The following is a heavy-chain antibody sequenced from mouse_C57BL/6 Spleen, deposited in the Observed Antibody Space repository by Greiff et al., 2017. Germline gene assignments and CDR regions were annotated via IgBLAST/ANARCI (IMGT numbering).Heavy chain of an antibody. Sequence: QVQLQQPGAELVRPGSSVQLSCKASGYTFTSYWMHWVKQRPIQGLEWIGNIDPSDSETHYNQKFKDKATLTVDKSSSTAYMQLSSLTSEDSAVYYCARGTTVVATVYYFDYWGQGTTLTVSS. CDR3: ARGTTVVATVYYFDY. J-gene: IGHJ2*01. CDR1: GYTFTSYW. V-gene: IGHV1-52*01. D-gene: IGHD1-1*01. CDR2: IDPSDSET.